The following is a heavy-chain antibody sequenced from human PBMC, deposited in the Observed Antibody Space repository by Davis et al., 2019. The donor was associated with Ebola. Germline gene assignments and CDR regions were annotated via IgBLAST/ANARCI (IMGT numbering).Heavy chain of an antibody. CDR3: ARATGDY. CDR2: IYYSGST. J-gene: IGHJ4*02. D-gene: IGHD3-10*01. Sequence: PSEILSLTCTVSGGSISSHYWSWIRQPPGKGLEWIGYIYYSGSTNYNPSLKSRVTISVDTSKNQFSLKLSSVTAADTAVYYCARATGDYWGQGTLVTVSS. V-gene: IGHV4-59*11. CDR1: GGSISSHY.